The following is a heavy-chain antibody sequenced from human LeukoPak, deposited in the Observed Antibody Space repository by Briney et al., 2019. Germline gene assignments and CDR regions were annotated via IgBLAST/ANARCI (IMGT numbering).Heavy chain of an antibody. V-gene: IGHV3-23*01. CDR2: ITNNGGAT. D-gene: IGHD6-19*01. CDR3: AKEPAVAGILR. Sequence: GGSLRLSCAVSGITFSSYAMSWVRQAPGKGLEWVSTITNNGGATFYADSVKGRFTISRDNSKNTLYLQMNSLRAEDTAVYYCAKEPAVAGILRWGQGTLVTVSS. J-gene: IGHJ4*02. CDR1: GITFSSYA.